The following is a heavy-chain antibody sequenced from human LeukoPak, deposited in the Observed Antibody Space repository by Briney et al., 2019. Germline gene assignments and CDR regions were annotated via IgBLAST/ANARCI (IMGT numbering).Heavy chain of an antibody. V-gene: IGHV3-7*01. J-gene: IGHJ4*02. CDR1: GFSVSGYW. CDR2: IKQDGSEK. Sequence: GGSLRLSCAVSGFSVSGYWMTWVRQAPGKGLERVANIKQDGSEKNYVDSVKGRFTISRDNAENSLFLQMNSLRVEDTAVYYCAREWQGGIAAAGTRIEGDYWGQGTLVAVSS. CDR3: AREWQGGIAAAGTRIEGDY. D-gene: IGHD6-13*01.